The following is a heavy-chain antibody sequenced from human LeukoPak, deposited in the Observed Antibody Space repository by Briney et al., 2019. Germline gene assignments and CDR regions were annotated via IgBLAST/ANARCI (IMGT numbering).Heavy chain of an antibody. J-gene: IGHJ3*02. CDR1: GFAFSIYE. CDR2: ISSSGSYI. V-gene: IGHV3-48*03. CDR3: ARDPGYSSTGVDAFDT. D-gene: IGHD6-13*01. Sequence: GGSLRLSCTASGFAFSIYEMDWVRQAPGKGLEWVSYISSSGSYIQYAESVKGRFTISRDNAEKSLFLQMNSLRDEDTAVYYCARDPGYSSTGVDAFDTWGRGTMVTVSS.